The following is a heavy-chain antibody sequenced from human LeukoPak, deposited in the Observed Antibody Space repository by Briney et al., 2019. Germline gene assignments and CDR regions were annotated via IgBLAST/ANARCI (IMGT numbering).Heavy chain of an antibody. D-gene: IGHD4-17*01. CDR2: IYPTDSIT. J-gene: IGHJ5*02. CDR3: ARLAPDYADYWFDP. V-gene: IGHV5-51*01. CDR1: GYDFSTKW. Sequence: GESLKISCQTSGYDFSTKWIGWVRQMPGKGLEWMGIIYPTDSITGYSPSFQGHVTISADTSISTAYLQWTSLKPSDTAIYYCARLAPDYADYWFDPWGQGTLVTVSS.